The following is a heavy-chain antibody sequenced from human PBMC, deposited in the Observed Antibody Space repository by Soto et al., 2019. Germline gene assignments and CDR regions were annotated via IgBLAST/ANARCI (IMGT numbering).Heavy chain of an antibody. D-gene: IGHD6-13*01. Sequence: ASVKVSCKASGGTFSSYAIRWVRQAPGQGLEWMGGIIPIFGTANYAQKFQGRVTITADESTSTAYMELSSLRSEDTAVYYCARGLPDEAAWYFDDWGQGTLVTVSS. CDR3: ARGLPDEAAWYFDD. CDR1: GGTFSSYA. CDR2: IIPIFGTA. J-gene: IGHJ4*02. V-gene: IGHV1-69*13.